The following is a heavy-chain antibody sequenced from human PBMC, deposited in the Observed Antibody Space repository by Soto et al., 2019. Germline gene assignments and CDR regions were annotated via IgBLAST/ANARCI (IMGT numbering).Heavy chain of an antibody. J-gene: IGHJ5*02. CDR3: SRGITSSSSWFDP. D-gene: IGHD2-2*01. Sequence: SETLSLPCTVSGDSIRSGGYYWSWIRQHPVRGLEWIGYIYYTRSTHYNPSLKSRVTISVDTSKNQFSLNLSSMTAADTALYYCSRGITSSSSWFDPWGQGTPVTVSS. CDR1: GDSIRSGGYY. V-gene: IGHV4-31*03. CDR2: IYYTRST.